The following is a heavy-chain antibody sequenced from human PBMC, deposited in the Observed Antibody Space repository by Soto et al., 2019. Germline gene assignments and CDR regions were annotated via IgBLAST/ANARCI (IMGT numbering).Heavy chain of an antibody. J-gene: IGHJ6*02. V-gene: IGHV3-30-3*01. Sequence: QVQLVESGGGVVQPGRSLRLSCAASGFTFSSYAMHWVRQAPGKGLEWVAVISYDGSNKYYADSMKGRFTISRDNSKNTLYLQMNSLRAEDTAVYYCARVEGKIAVAALDVWGQGTTVTVSS. CDR2: ISYDGSNK. CDR1: GFTFSSYA. D-gene: IGHD6-19*01. CDR3: ARVEGKIAVAALDV.